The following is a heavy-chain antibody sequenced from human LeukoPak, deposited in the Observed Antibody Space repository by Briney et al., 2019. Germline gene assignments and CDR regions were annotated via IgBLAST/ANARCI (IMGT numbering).Heavy chain of an antibody. CDR2: IYTSGST. CDR1: GGSISSYY. V-gene: IGHV4-4*07. D-gene: IGHD3-10*01. Sequence: SETLSLTCTVSGGSISSYYWSWIRQPAGKGLEWIGRIYTSGSTNYNPSLKSRVTMSVDTSKNQFSLKLSSVTAADTAVYYCARDQYYYGSGSYYYFDYWGQGTLVTVSS. CDR3: ARDQYYYGSGSYYYFDY. J-gene: IGHJ4*02.